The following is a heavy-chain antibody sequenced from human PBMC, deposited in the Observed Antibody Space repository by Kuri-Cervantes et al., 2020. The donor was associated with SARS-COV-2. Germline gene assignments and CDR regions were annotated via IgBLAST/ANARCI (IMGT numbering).Heavy chain of an antibody. Sequence: GESLKISCAASGFTFSSYAMSWVRQAPGKGLEWASAISGSGGSTYYADSVKGRFTISRDNSKNTLYLQMNTLKTEDTAVFYCARDASYSGSYGSFQHWGQGTLVTVSS. CDR2: ISGSGGST. CDR3: ARDASYSGSYGSFQH. J-gene: IGHJ1*01. D-gene: IGHD1-26*01. CDR1: GFTFSSYA. V-gene: IGHV3-23*01.